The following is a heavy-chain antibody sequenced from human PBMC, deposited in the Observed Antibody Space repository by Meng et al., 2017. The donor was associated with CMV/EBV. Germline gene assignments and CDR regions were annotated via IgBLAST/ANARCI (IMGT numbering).Heavy chain of an antibody. CDR3: ARGTEQLDIDY. V-gene: IGHV4-34*01. J-gene: IGHJ4*02. D-gene: IGHD6-13*01. CDR1: GGSFSGYY. CDR2: MNHSGST. Sequence: SQTLSLTCAVYGGSFSGYYWSWIRQPPGKGLEWIGEMNHSGSTNYNPSLKSRVTISVDTSKNQFSLKLSSVTAADTAVYYCARGTEQLDIDYWGQGTLVTVSS.